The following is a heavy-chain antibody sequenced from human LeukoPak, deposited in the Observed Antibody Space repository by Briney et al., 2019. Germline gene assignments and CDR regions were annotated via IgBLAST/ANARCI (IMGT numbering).Heavy chain of an antibody. J-gene: IGHJ4*02. CDR1: GGTFSSYA. CDR2: IIPMFGTA. D-gene: IGHD6-6*01. Sequence: SVKVSCKASGGTFSSYAISWVRQAPGQGLEWMGGIIPMFGTANYAQKFQGRVTITADKSTSTACMELSSLRSEDTAVYYCARDPPGRPYSSSSYGWGQGTLVTVSS. CDR3: ARDPPGRPYSSSSYG. V-gene: IGHV1-69*06.